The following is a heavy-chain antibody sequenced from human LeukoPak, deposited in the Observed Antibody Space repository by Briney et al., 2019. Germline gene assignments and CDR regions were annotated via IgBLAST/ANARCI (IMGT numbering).Heavy chain of an antibody. Sequence: GSLRLSCAASGFTFRSYWGWIRQPPGKGPGWVGIIYYYGSPYYNPTLKSRVTISVDRSKNQFSLKLNSVTAADTPVCYCSRERSITMIVFQHWGQGTLVTVSS. CDR3: SRERSITMIVFQH. CDR1: GFTFRSY. CDR2: IYYYGSP. D-gene: IGHD3-22*01. J-gene: IGHJ1*01. V-gene: IGHV4-39*07.